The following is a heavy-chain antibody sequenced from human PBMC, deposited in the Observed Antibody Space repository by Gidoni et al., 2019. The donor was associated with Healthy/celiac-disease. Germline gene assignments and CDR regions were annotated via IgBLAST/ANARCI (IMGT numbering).Heavy chain of an antibody. CDR3: AADGPCSSTSCYAFDI. J-gene: IGHJ3*02. CDR2: IVVGSGNT. D-gene: IGHD2-2*01. Sequence: QMPLAQSGPEVKTLGTSAKVPCNAYGSTFTSPAVQWARQARGQRLDWIGWIVVGSGNTNYAQKFQKRVTFTRNMSTSTAYMELSGLGSEDTAVYYCAADGPCSSTSCYAFDIWGQGTMVTVSS. V-gene: IGHV1-58*01. CDR1: GSTFTSPA.